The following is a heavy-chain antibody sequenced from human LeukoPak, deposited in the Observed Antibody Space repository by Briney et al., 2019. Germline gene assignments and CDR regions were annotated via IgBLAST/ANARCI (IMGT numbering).Heavy chain of an antibody. CDR2: ISASNGNT. V-gene: IGHV1-18*04. CDR3: ARYPLSYTGNWHYFFDY. Sequence: ASVRVSSTASGYTFTGYYMHWVRQAPGQGLEWLGWISASNGNTNYAQKLQGRVTVTSDTSTSTAYMDLRSLTPDDTAFYYCARYPLSYTGNWHYFFDYWGQGTLLTVSS. J-gene: IGHJ4*02. D-gene: IGHD1-7*01. CDR1: GYTFTGYY.